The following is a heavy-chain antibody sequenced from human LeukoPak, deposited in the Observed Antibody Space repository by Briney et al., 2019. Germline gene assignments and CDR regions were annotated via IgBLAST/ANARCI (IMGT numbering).Heavy chain of an antibody. V-gene: IGHV3-23*01. CDR1: GFTFSSYA. J-gene: IGHJ6*02. D-gene: IGHD3-3*01. CDR3: AKDTGVLRFLEWFVEGPAERYGMDV. Sequence: PGGSLRLSCAASGFTFSSYAMSWVRQAPGKGLEWVSAISGSGGSTYYADSVKGRFTISRDNSKNTLYLQMNSLRAEDTAVYYCAKDTGVLRFLEWFVEGPAERYGMDVWGQGTTVTVSS. CDR2: ISGSGGST.